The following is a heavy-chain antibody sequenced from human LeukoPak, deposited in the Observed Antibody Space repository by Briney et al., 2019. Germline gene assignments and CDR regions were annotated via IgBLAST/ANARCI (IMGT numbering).Heavy chain of an antibody. CDR2: INHSGST. V-gene: IGHV4-34*01. CDR3: ARLYYDSSGSGY. J-gene: IGHJ4*02. CDR1: GGSINNYY. D-gene: IGHD3-22*01. Sequence: SETLSLTCTVSGGSINNYYWSWIRQPPGKGLEWIGEINHSGSTNYNPSLKSRVTISVDTSKNQFSLKLSSVTAADTAVYYCARLYYDSSGSGYWGQGTLVTVSS.